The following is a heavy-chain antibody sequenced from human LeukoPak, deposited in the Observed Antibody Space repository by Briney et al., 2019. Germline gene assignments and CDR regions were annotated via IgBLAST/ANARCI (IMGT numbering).Heavy chain of an antibody. J-gene: IGHJ3*02. D-gene: IGHD3-22*01. CDR1: GFTFSSYA. V-gene: IGHV3-23*01. CDR3: ARDYYDSSGYYN. Sequence: GGSLILSCAASGFTFSSYAMNWVRQAPGKGLEWVSGISGSGGSTYYADSVKGRFTISRDNSKNTLYLQMNSLRAEDTAVYYCARDYYDSSGYYNWGQGTMVTVSS. CDR2: ISGSGGST.